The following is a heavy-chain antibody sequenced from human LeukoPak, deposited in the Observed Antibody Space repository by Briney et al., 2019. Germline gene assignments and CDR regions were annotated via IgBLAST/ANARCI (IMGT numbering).Heavy chain of an antibody. CDR1: GFTFNNYA. CDR3: ARHRCSSTTCSFDS. J-gene: IGHJ4*02. CDR2: ISWKGDTT. Sequence: GGSLRLSCAASGFTFNNYAMTWVRQTPGKGPEWVSLISWKGDTTAYAESVRGRLTISRDNAKNSLYLHMNSLRPEDTAFYHCARHRCSSTTCSFDSWGQGSLVTVSS. V-gene: IGHV3-20*01. D-gene: IGHD2-2*01.